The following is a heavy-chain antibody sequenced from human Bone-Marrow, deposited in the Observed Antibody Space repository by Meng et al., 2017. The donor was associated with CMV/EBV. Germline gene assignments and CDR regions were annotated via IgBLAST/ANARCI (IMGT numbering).Heavy chain of an antibody. CDR1: GGSISSSSYY. V-gene: IGHV4-39*07. D-gene: IGHD3-22*01. CDR2: IYYSGST. CDR3: ARADDYDSSGYHPDAFDI. Sequence: SETLSLTCTVSGGSISSSSYYWGWIRQPPGKGLEWIGSIYYSGSTYYNPSLKSRVTISVDTSKNQFSLKLSSVTAADTAVYYCARADDYDSSGYHPDAFDIWGQGTMATVS. J-gene: IGHJ3*02.